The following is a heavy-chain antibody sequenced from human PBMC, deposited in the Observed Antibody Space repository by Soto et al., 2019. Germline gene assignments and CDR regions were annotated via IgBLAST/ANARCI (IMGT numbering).Heavy chain of an antibody. CDR3: ARGHRGYCIRTSCRLTYSVFSTAYDGPDPYAI. J-gene: IGHJ3*02. CDR1: GYTFTGHY. V-gene: IGHV1-2*04. Sequence: ASVKVSCKASGYTFTGHYMHWVRQAPGQGLEWMGWINPNSGGTNYAQKFQGWVTMTRDTSISTAYMELSRLRSDDTAVYYCARGHRGYCIRTSCRLTYSVFSTAYDGPDPYAIRGQGSMV. CDR2: INPNSGGT. D-gene: IGHD2-2*01.